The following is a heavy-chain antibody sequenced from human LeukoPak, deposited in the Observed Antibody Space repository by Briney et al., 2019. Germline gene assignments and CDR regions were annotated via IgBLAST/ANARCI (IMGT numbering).Heavy chain of an antibody. V-gene: IGHV3-21*01. CDR3: AREWVTVNAFDI. D-gene: IGHD4-17*01. J-gene: IGHJ3*02. CDR1: GFTFSSYS. Sequence: GGSLRLSCAASGFTFSSYSMNWVRQAPGKGLEWVSSISSSSYIYYADSVKGRFTISRDNAKNSLYLQMNSLGAEDTAVYYCAREWVTVNAFDIWGQGTMVTVSS. CDR2: ISSSSYI.